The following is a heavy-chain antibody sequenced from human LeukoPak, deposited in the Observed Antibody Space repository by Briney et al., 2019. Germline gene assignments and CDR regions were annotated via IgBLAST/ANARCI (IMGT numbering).Heavy chain of an antibody. CDR2: INPSGGST. J-gene: IGHJ4*02. CDR1: GYTFTSYY. Sequence: GASVTVSCTASGYTFTSYYMHWVRQAPGRGLEWMGIINPSGGSTSYAQKFQGRVTMTRDTSTSTVYMELSSLRSEDTAVYYCASVHNYYGSGSYSYWGQGTLVTVSS. V-gene: IGHV1-46*01. D-gene: IGHD3-10*01. CDR3: ASVHNYYGSGSYSY.